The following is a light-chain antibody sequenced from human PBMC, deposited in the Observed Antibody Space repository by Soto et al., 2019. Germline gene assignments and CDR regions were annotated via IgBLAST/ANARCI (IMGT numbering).Light chain of an antibody. V-gene: IGKV3-15*01. CDR3: QHYHNLPIT. CDR1: QSVSIH. J-gene: IGKJ5*01. Sequence: ETVMTQSPGTLSVSLGERATLSCRASQSVSIHLAWYQQKPGQAPRLLIYDTSTRATGIPARFSGSGSGTEFTLTISSLQSEDIATYYCQHYHNLPITFGQGTRLEIK. CDR2: DTS.